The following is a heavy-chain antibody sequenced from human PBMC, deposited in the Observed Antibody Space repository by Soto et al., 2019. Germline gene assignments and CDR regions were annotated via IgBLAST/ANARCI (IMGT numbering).Heavy chain of an antibody. CDR2: IYYSGST. CDR1: GGSISSSSYY. V-gene: IGHV4-39*07. J-gene: IGHJ5*02. D-gene: IGHD3-10*01. CDR3: ARVGSVRGVSSNWFDP. Sequence: SETLSLTCTVSGGSISSSSYYWGWIRQPPGKGLEWIGSIYYSGSTYYNPSLKSRVTISVDTSKNQFSLKLSSVTAADTAVYYCARVGSVRGVSSNWFDPWGQGTLVTVSS.